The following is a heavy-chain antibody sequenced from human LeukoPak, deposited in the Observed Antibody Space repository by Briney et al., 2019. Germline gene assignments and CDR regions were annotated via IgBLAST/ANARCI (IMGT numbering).Heavy chain of an antibody. D-gene: IGHD3-22*01. CDR2: FDPEDGET. Sequence: ASVKVSCKVSGYTLTELSMHWVRQAPGKGLEWMGGFDPEDGETIYAQKFQGRVTMTEDTSTDTAYIELSSLRSEDTAVYYCATYDSSGYYYFDYWGQGTLVTVSS. CDR3: ATYDSSGYYYFDY. V-gene: IGHV1-24*01. CDR1: GYTLTELS. J-gene: IGHJ4*02.